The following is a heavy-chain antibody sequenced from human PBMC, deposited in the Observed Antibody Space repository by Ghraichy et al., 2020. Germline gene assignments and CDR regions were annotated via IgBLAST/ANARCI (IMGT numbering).Heavy chain of an antibody. Sequence: GGSLRLSCAASGFTFSSYAMSWVRQAAGKGLEGVSVISGSGGSTYYADSVKGRFTISRDNSKITLYLQMNSLRADDTAVYYCAGGRKRVVSAAHSGWSNDYYFDDWGQGTLVTVSS. CDR1: GFTFSSYA. CDR3: AGGRKRVVSAAHSGWSNDYYFDD. J-gene: IGHJ4*02. D-gene: IGHD2-2*01. CDR2: ISGSGGST. V-gene: IGHV3-23*01.